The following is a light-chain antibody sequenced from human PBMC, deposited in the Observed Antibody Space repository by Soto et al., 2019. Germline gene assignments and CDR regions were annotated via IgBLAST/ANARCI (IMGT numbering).Light chain of an antibody. J-gene: IGKJ5*01. CDR3: QQYGHSLSLT. Sequence: EIVLTQSPVTLSLSPWERATLSCRASQSLRSSYLAWYQQKPGQAPRILIYAASSRATGIPDRFSGSGSETDFTLTISRLEPEDFALYYCQQYGHSLSLTFGQGTRLEIK. CDR1: QSLRSSY. V-gene: IGKV3-20*01. CDR2: AAS.